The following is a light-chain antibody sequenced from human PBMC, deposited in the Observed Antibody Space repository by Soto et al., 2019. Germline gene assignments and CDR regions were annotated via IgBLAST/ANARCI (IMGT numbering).Light chain of an antibody. Sequence: EIVMTQSPATLSVSPGERATLSCRASQRVSSNLAWYQQKPGQAPRLLIYVASTRATGIAARFSGSGSGTEFTLNISRLQSEDFAVYYCQQYKNWPPGYTFGQGTKLEIK. CDR3: QQYKNWPPGYT. J-gene: IGKJ2*01. CDR2: VAS. CDR1: QRVSSN. V-gene: IGKV3-15*01.